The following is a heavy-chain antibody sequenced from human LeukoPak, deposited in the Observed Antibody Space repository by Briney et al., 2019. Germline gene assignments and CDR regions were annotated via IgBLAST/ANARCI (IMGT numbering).Heavy chain of an antibody. CDR1: GYSISSGYY. CDR3: ARDFYSSSWYGYYYYYMDV. CDR2: IYHSGST. D-gene: IGHD6-13*01. V-gene: IGHV4-38-2*02. J-gene: IGHJ6*03. Sequence: SETLSLTCTVSGYSISSGYYWGWIRQPPGKGLEWIGSIYHSGSTYYNPSLKSRVTISVDTSKNQFSLKLSSVTAADTAVYYCARDFYSSSWYGYYYYYMDVWGKGTTVTVSS.